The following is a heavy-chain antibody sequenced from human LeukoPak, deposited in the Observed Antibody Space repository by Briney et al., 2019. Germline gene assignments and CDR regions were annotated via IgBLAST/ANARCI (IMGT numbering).Heavy chain of an antibody. CDR3: AKEMDSSGWYWLRAFDI. CDR2: IIPIFGTA. J-gene: IGHJ3*02. Sequence: SVKVSCKASGGTFSSYAISWVRQAPGQGLEWMGGIIPIFGTANYAQKFQGRVTITADKSTSTAYMELNSLRAEDTAVYYCAKEMDSSGWYWLRAFDIWGQGTMVTVSS. D-gene: IGHD6-19*01. V-gene: IGHV1-69*06. CDR1: GGTFSSYA.